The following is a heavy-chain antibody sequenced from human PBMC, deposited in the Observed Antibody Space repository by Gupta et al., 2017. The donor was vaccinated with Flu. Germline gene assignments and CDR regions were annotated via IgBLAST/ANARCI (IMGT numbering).Heavy chain of an antibody. CDR1: GFTFSTHC. J-gene: IGHJ6*02. CDR3: ALDFWSVYYYGMDV. Sequence: EVQLVESGGGWVQPGGSLRLSCAASGFTFSTHCMIWVRRAPGQALEGVSYISTVGSNMYYADSVKGRFTISRDSAKNSLYLQMNSLRAEDTAVYYCALDFWSVYYYGMDVWGQGTTVTVSS. CDR2: ISTVGSNM. V-gene: IGHV3-48*01. D-gene: IGHD3-3*01.